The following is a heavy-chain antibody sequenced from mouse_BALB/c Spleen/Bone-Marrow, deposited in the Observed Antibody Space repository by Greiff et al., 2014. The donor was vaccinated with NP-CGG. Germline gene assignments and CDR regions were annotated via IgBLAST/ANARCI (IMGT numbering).Heavy chain of an antibody. CDR2: INPNNGGT. CDR1: GYTFTTYY. CDR3: TRGRTRDFDY. J-gene: IGHJ2*01. Sequence: QVQLQQSGAELVKPGTSVKLSCKASGYTFTTYYMYWVKQRPGQGLEWIGEINPNNGGTNFKEKFKSKATLTVDKSSSTAYMQLSSLTSEDSAVYYCTRGRTRDFDYWGQGTTLTVSS. V-gene: IGHV1S81*02.